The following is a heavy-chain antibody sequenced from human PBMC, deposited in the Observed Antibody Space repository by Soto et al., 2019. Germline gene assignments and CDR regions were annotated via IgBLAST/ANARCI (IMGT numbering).Heavy chain of an antibody. Sequence: GGSLRLSCAASGFTFSAYVMSRVRQAPGKGLEWVSSITSSGGGTYYADSVKGRFTVSRDNSKNTVYLQMNSLRDEDTAVYYCAKLTAAWGQGTLVTVSS. CDR3: AKLTAA. J-gene: IGHJ4*02. V-gene: IGHV3-23*01. D-gene: IGHD5-18*01. CDR2: ITSSGGGT. CDR1: GFTFSAYV.